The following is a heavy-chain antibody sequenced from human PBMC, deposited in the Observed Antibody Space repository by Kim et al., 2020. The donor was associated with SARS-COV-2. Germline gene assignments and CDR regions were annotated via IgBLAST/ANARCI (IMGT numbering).Heavy chain of an antibody. V-gene: IGHV4-4*02. CDR3: SRLVGSVDIVGVPAASRPFHY. Sequence: SETLSLTCAVSGVSISSSNWWSWVRQPPGKGLEWFGEIYHSGSTNYNPSLKSRVTISVDKSKNQFSLKLSSVTAADSTVYYCSRLVGSVDIVGVPAASRPFHYWGQGTLVTVSS. CDR1: GVSISSSNW. CDR2: IYHSGST. J-gene: IGHJ4*02. D-gene: IGHD2-2*01.